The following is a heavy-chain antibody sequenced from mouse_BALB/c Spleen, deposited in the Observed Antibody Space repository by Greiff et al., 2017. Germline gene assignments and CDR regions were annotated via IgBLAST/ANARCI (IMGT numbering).Heavy chain of an antibody. J-gene: IGHJ3*01. CDR3: ARGGQLGLAY. D-gene: IGHD3-2*01. V-gene: IGHV3-2*02. CDR2: ISYSGST. Sequence: EVHLVESGPGLVKPSQSLSLTCTVTGYSITSDYAWNWIRQFPGNKLEWMGYISYSGSTSYNPSLKSRISITRDTSKNQFFLQLNSVTTEDTATYYCARGGQLGLAYWGQGTLVTVSA. CDR1: GYSITSDYA.